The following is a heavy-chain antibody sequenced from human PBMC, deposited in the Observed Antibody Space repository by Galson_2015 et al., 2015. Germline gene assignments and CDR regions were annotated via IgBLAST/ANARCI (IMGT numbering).Heavy chain of an antibody. CDR3: ARAGALHESNEEDY. CDR1: GYTFTSYA. Sequence: SVKVSCKASGYTFTSYAMNWVRQAPGQGLEWMGWINTNTGNPTYAQGFTGRFVFSLDTSVSTAYLQISSLKAGDTAVYYCARAGALHESNEEDYWGQGTLVTVSS. CDR2: INTNTGNP. D-gene: IGHD3-10*01. J-gene: IGHJ4*02. V-gene: IGHV7-4-1*02.